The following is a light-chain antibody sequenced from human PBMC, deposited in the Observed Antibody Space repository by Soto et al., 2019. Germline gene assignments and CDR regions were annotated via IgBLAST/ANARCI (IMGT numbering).Light chain of an antibody. CDR1: QAIDSW. J-gene: IGKJ1*01. Sequence: DIQMTQSPSSVSASVCDRVTITCRASQAIDSWLAWYQKKPGEAPKLLLFTGSLLHSGVPPRLRSTGSGTYFTLTISSLQPEDFATYYCQQGVSLPPAFGQGTNVDIK. CDR3: QQGVSLPPA. CDR2: TGS. V-gene: IGKV1-12*01.